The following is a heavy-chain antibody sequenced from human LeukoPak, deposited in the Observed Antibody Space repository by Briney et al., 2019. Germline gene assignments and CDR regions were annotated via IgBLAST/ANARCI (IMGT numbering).Heavy chain of an antibody. Sequence: ASVNVSCKASGYTFTSYGISWVRQAPGQGLEWMGWISAYNGNTNYAQKLQGRVTMTTDTSTSTVYMDLRSLRSDDTAVYYCARDWPSPTASDYDYWGQGTLVTVSS. V-gene: IGHV1-18*01. D-gene: IGHD4-17*01. CDR2: ISAYNGNT. J-gene: IGHJ4*02. CDR1: GYTFTSYG. CDR3: ARDWPSPTASDYDY.